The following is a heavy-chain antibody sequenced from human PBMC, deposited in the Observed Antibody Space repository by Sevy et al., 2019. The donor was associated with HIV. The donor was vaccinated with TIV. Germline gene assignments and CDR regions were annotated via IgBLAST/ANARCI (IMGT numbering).Heavy chain of an antibody. D-gene: IGHD4-4*01. J-gene: IGHJ6*03. CDR1: GYTFIHYG. Sequence: ASVKVSCKASGYTFIHYGIAWVRQAPGQGLEWMGWISSYNGKTNYAQKIQGRVTMTTDTSTSTAYMEVRDLRSDDTAVYYCAREQGRGYSPDYYYYYMDLWGKGTTVTVSS. CDR3: AREQGRGYSPDYYYYYMDL. V-gene: IGHV1-18*01. CDR2: ISSYNGKT.